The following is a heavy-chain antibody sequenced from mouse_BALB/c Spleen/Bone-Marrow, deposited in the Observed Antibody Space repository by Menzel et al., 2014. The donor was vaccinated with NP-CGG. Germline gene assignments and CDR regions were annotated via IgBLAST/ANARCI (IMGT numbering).Heavy chain of an antibody. V-gene: IGHV7-3*02. CDR1: GFTFTDYY. CDR2: IRNKANGYTT. Sequence: EVHLVESGGGLVLPGGSLRLSCATSGFTFTDYYMSWVRQPPGKALEWLGFIRNKANGYTTEYSASVKGRFTISRDNSQSILYLQMNTLRAEDSATYYCARDGYDDYWGQGTTLTVSS. J-gene: IGHJ2*01. CDR3: ARDGYDDY. D-gene: IGHD2-2*01.